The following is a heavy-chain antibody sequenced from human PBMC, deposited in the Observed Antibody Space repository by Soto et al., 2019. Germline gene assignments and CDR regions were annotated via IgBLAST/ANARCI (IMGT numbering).Heavy chain of an antibody. J-gene: IGHJ4*02. CDR2: IYYSGST. V-gene: IGHV4-39*01. CDR3: ARHTYSILDGPYFGY. Sequence: QLQLQESGPGLVKPSETLSLTCTVSGGSVSSSSTYYWGWIRQPPGKGLEWIGSIYYSGSTYYNPSLKSRVTISVDTSKDQFSLRLASVTAADTAVYYCARHTYSILDGPYFGYWGQGTLVTVSS. CDR1: GGSVSSSSTYY. D-gene: IGHD1-1*01.